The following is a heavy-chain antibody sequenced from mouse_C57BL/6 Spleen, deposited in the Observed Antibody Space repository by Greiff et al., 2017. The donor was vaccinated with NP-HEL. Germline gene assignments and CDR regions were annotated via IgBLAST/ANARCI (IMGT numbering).Heavy chain of an antibody. D-gene: IGHD1-1*01. CDR1: GYTFTSYG. CDR2: IYPRSGNT. CDR3: AREITTVGYYFDY. V-gene: IGHV1-81*01. J-gene: IGHJ2*01. Sequence: VQLQQSGAELARPGASVKLSCKASGYTFTSYGISWVKQRTGQGLEWIGEIYPRSGNTYYNEKFKGKATLTADKSSSTAYMELRSLTSEDSAVYFCAREITTVGYYFDYWGQGTTLTVSS.